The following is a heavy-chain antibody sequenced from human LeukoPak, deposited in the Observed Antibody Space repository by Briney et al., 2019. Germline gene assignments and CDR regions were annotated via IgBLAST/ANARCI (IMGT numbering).Heavy chain of an antibody. J-gene: IGHJ3*02. CDR2: IYPGDSDT. D-gene: IGHD6-6*01. V-gene: IGHV5-51*01. CDR1: GYSFTSYW. CDR3: ARPLEYSSSPGAFDI. Sequence: GESLKISCKGSGYSFTSYWIGWVRQMPGKGLEWMGIIYPGDSDTRYSPSFQGQVTISADMSISTAYLQWSSLKASDTAMYYCARPLEYSSSPGAFDIWGQGTMVTVSS.